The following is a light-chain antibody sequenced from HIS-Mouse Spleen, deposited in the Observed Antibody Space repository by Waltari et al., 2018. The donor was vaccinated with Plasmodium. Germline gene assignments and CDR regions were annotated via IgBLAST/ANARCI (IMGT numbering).Light chain of an antibody. CDR2: GAS. CDR3: QQYNNWSFT. V-gene: IGKV3-15*01. Sequence: EIVMTQSPAPLSVSPGERATLSCRVIQSVSSNFAWYQQKPGQAPRLLIYGASTRATGIPASFSGSGSGTEFTLTISSLQSEDFAVYCCQQYNNWSFTFGPGTKVDIK. CDR1: QSVSSN. J-gene: IGKJ3*01.